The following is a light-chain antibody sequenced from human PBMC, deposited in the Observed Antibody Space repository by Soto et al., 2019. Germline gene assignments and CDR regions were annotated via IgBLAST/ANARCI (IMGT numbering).Light chain of an antibody. CDR3: QQYGSSPRT. J-gene: IGKJ4*01. V-gene: IGKV3-20*01. CDR2: GAS. CDR1: QSISSNY. Sequence: EIVLTQSPGTLSFSPGEGATLSCRASQSISSNYLAWYQQKPGQAPRLLIYGASSRATGIPDRFSGSGSGTDFTLAINRLKSEDFAVYYCQQYGSSPRTFGGGTKVDIK.